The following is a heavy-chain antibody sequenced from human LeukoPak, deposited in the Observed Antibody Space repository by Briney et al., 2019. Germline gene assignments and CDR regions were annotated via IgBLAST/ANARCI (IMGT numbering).Heavy chain of an antibody. CDR1: GGSFSGYY. Sequence: PSETLSLTCAVYGGSFSGYYWSWIRQPPGKGLEGIGEINHSGSTNYNRSLKSRVTILVNTSKNQFSLKLSSLTAAETAVYYWARAPKASRLVQAKTRFDYWGQGTLVTVSS. CDR3: ARAPKASRLVQAKTRFDY. J-gene: IGHJ4*02. D-gene: IGHD6-19*01. CDR2: INHSGST. V-gene: IGHV4-34*01.